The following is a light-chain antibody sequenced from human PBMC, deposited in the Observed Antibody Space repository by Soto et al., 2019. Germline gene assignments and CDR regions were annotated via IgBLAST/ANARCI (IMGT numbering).Light chain of an antibody. Sequence: EIVITQSPATLSVSPGERATLSCRASQSVTTNLAWYQQKPGQAPRLLIYGASTRATGIPARFSGSGSGTEFTLTISSLXSEDFAVYYCQQYHKWPPLTFGGGTKVDIK. CDR1: QSVTTN. CDR3: QQYHKWPPLT. CDR2: GAS. J-gene: IGKJ4*01. V-gene: IGKV3-15*01.